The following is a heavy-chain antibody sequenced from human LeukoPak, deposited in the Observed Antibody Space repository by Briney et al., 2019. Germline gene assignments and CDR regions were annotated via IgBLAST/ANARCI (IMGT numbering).Heavy chain of an antibody. Sequence: PGGSLRLSCAATGFTFSRYWMSWVRQAPGKRLEWVANIKQDGGEIYYVDSVKGRFTISRDNAKNSLYLQMNSLKTEDTAMYYCARGLGYTSGTELFDYWGQGTLVTVSS. D-gene: IGHD5-18*01. CDR2: IKQDGGEI. CDR3: ARGLGYTSGTELFDY. CDR1: GFTFSRYW. J-gene: IGHJ4*02. V-gene: IGHV3-7*03.